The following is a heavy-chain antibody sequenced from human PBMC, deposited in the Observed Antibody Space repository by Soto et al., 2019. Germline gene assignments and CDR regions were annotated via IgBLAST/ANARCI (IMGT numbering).Heavy chain of an antibody. J-gene: IGHJ4*02. CDR2: ISTKSGNT. V-gene: IGHV1-18*04. CDR3: ARSYFDSWTEYSNPVKY. D-gene: IGHD3-3*01. Sequence: QVQLVQSAAEVKKPGASVKVSCKASGYTFANYDISWVRQAPGQGLEWMGWISTKSGNTEYEQNVQGRVTLTADSSTTTVHMELRSLRSDDTAVYYCARSYFDSWTEYSNPVKYWGQGTLVAVSS. CDR1: GYTFANYD.